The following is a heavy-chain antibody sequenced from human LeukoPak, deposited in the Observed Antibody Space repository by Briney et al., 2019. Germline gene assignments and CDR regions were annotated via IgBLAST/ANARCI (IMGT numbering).Heavy chain of an antibody. V-gene: IGHV3-7*03. Sequence: GGSLRLSCAASGFTFSSYWMSWVRQAPGKGLEWVANIKQDGSEKYYVDSVKGRFTISRDNSKNSLYLQMNSLRTEDTALYYCAKGRRVYDYVWGSYLDWGQGTLVTVSS. D-gene: IGHD3-16*02. CDR2: IKQDGSEK. CDR3: AKGRRVYDYVWGSYLD. J-gene: IGHJ4*02. CDR1: GFTFSSYW.